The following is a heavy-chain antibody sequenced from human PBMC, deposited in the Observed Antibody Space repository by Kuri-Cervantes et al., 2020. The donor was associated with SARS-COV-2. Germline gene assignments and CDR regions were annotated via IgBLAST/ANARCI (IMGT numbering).Heavy chain of an antibody. Sequence: ASVKVSCKASGYTFNGYYMHWVRQAPGKGLEWMGWVNPNSVGTKYAQKFQGWVTMTRDTSIRTVYMELSRLRSDDTPVYYCARSTHFRRLVVISQGGSFDIWGQGTMVTVSS. CDR3: ARSTHFRRLVVISQGGSFDI. CDR1: GYTFNGYY. J-gene: IGHJ3*02. CDR2: VNPNSVGT. D-gene: IGHD3-22*01. V-gene: IGHV1-2*04.